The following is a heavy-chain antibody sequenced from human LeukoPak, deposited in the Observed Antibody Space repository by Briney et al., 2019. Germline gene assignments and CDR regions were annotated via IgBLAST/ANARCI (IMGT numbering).Heavy chain of an antibody. CDR1: GFTFSSYS. V-gene: IGHV3-21*01. Sequence: GGSLRLSCAASGFTFSSYSMNWVRQAPGKGLEWVSSISSSSSYIYYADSVKGRFTTSRDNAKNSLYLQMNSLRAEDTAVYYCAILLGGYYYGSGSYYQGDVWGQGTTVTVSS. CDR2: ISSSSSYI. D-gene: IGHD3-10*01. J-gene: IGHJ6*02. CDR3: AILLGGYYYGSGSYYQGDV.